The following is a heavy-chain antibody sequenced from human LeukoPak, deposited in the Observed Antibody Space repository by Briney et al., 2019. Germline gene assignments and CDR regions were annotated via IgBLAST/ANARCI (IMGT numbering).Heavy chain of an antibody. D-gene: IGHD2-8*01. CDR2: IYHSGTT. CDR1: RYSISSGYY. J-gene: IGHJ5*02. Sequence: SETLSLTCTVSRYSISSGYYWGWIRQPPGKGLEWIGSIYHSGTTFHNPSLKSRVTISVDTSNNQFSLNLSSMTAADTAVYYCARVVKDIVLMVYSTSGWFDPWGQGTLVTVSS. CDR3: ARVVKDIVLMVYSTSGWFDP. V-gene: IGHV4-38-2*02.